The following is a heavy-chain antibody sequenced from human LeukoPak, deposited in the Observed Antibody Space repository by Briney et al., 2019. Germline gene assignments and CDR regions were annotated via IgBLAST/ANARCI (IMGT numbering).Heavy chain of an antibody. CDR1: GFTFSSYA. V-gene: IGHV3-23*01. D-gene: IGHD3-22*01. Sequence: PGGSLRLSCAASGFTFSSYAMSWVRQAPGKGLEWVSAISGSGGSTYYADSGKGRFTISRDNSKNTLYLQMNSLRAEDTAVSYCAKGYYDSSGYLYDYWGQGTLVTVSS. CDR3: AKGYYDSSGYLYDY. CDR2: ISGSGGST. J-gene: IGHJ4*02.